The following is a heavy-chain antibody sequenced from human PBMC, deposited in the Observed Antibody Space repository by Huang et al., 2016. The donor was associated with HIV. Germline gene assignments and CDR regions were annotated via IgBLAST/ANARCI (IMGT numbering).Heavy chain of an antibody. CDR2: IFPDDSDT. CDR1: GYSFSSYW. J-gene: IGHJ4*02. Sequence: VQLVQSGAEVKKPGESLKISCKGSGYSFSSYWIAWVRQMPGKGLEWMGLIFPDDSDTTYSPSFEGTVTISADKSIGTTYLQWSSLKASDTAMYYCARRFSSSSGYFDYWGQGSLVTVSS. V-gene: IGHV5-51*01. CDR3: ARRFSSSSGYFDY. D-gene: IGHD6-6*01.